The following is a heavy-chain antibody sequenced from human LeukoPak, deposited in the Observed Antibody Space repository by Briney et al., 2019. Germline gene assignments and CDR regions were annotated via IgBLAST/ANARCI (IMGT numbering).Heavy chain of an antibody. J-gene: IGHJ4*02. D-gene: IGHD3-10*01. CDR1: GYSFTSNW. CDR2: IYPDDSDT. V-gene: IGHV5-51*01. CDR3: ARHDGGHSCFDY. Sequence: GESLKTSCKGSGYSFTSNWIGWVRQMPGKGLEWMGVIYPDDSDTRYSPSFQSQVTISADKSINTAYLQWNSLKASDTAMYYCARHDGGHSCFDYWGQGTLVTVSS.